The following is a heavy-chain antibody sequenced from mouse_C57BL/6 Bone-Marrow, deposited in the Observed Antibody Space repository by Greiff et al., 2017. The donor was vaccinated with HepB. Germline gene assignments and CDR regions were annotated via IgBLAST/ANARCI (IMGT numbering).Heavy chain of an antibody. J-gene: IGHJ4*01. CDR1: GFSFNTYA. V-gene: IGHV10-1*01. D-gene: IGHD1-1*01. CDR2: IRSKSNNYYT. CDR3: VGPYGSSDAMDY. Sequence: DVMLVESGGGLVQPKGSLKLSCAASGFSFNTYAMNWVRQAPGKGLEWVARIRSKSNNYYTYYADSVKDRFTISRDDSESMLYLQMNNLKTEDTAMYYCVGPYGSSDAMDYWGQGTSVTVSS.